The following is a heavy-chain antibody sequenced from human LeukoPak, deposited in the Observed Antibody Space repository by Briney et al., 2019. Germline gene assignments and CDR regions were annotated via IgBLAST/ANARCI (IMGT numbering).Heavy chain of an antibody. D-gene: IGHD3-10*01. CDR2: IYYSGST. J-gene: IGHJ3*02. Sequence: SETLSLTCTVSGGSISSSSYYWGWIRQPPGKGLEWIGSIYYSGSTYYNPSLKSRVTISVDTSKNQFSLKLSSVTAADTAVYYCARELPEYYYGSGSPRLGAFDIWGQGTMVTVSS. V-gene: IGHV4-39*02. CDR1: GGSISSSSYY. CDR3: ARELPEYYYGSGSPRLGAFDI.